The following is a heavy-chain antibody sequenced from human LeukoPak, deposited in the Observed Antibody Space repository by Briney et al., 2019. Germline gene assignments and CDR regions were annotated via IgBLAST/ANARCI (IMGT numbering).Heavy chain of an antibody. J-gene: IGHJ4*02. V-gene: IGHV1-2*06. CDR1: GYTLTDYY. D-gene: IGHD3-22*01. CDR3: ARVGYYESSGYYEY. Sequence: ASVKVPCKASGYTLTDYYMHWVRQAPGQGLEWMGRINPNSGGTNYAQKFQGRVTMTRDTSISTVYMELSRLRSDDTAVYYCARVGYYESSGYYEYWGQGTLVTVSS. CDR2: INPNSGGT.